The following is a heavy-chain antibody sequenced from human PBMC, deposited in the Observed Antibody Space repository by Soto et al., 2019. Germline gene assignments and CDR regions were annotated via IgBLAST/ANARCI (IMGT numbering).Heavy chain of an antibody. D-gene: IGHD3-16*01. CDR2: IIPIFGTA. V-gene: IGHV1-69*12. CDR1: GGTFSSYA. CDR3: ARGGRSGTFYYCYGMDV. Sequence: QVQLVQSGAEVKKPGSSVKVSCKASGGTFSSYAISWVRQAPGQGLEWMGGIIPIFGTANYAQKFQGRVTITADETTSTAYMKLSSLRSEDTAVYYCARGGRSGTFYYCYGMDVWGQGTTVTVSS. J-gene: IGHJ6*02.